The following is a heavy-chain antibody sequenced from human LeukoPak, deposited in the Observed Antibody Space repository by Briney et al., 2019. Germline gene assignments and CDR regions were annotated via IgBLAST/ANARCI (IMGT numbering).Heavy chain of an antibody. CDR2: ISSSGSTI. D-gene: IGHD6-13*01. CDR1: GFTFSDYY. J-gene: IGHJ6*02. V-gene: IGHV3-11*01. CDR3: ARPAVADRIAAAGEDYYYYYGMDV. Sequence: GGSLRLSCAASGFTFSDYYMSWIRQAPGKGLEWVSYISSSGSTIYYADSVKGRFTISRDNAKNSLYLQMNSLRAEDTAVYYCARPAVADRIAAAGEDYYYYYGMDVWGQGTTVTVSS.